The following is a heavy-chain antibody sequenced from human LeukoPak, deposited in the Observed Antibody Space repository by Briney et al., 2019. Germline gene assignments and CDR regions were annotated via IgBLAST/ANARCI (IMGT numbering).Heavy chain of an antibody. CDR2: IYTSGST. D-gene: IGHD5-12*01. J-gene: IGHJ4*02. Sequence: SETLSLTCTVSGGSISSYYWSWIRQTPGKGLEWIGYIYTSGSTNYNPSLKSRVTISVDTSKNQFSLKLSSVTAADTAVYYCARQNSGYDFDYLDYWGQGTLVTVYS. V-gene: IGHV4-4*09. CDR1: GGSISSYY. CDR3: ARQNSGYDFDYLDY.